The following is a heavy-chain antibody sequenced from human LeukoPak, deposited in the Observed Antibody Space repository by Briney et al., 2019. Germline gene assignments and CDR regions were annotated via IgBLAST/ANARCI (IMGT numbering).Heavy chain of an antibody. J-gene: IGHJ4*02. Sequence: PSETLSLTCTVSGASISSYSWSWIRQPPGKGLEWIGNMYYSGSTNYSSSLKSRVTISVDTSKNQFSLKMSSVTAADTAVYYCATFGRERKGLWFGESNYFDYWGQGALVTVSS. V-gene: IGHV4-59*03. D-gene: IGHD3-10*01. CDR1: GASISSYS. CDR2: MYYSGST. CDR3: ATFGRERKGLWFGESNYFDY.